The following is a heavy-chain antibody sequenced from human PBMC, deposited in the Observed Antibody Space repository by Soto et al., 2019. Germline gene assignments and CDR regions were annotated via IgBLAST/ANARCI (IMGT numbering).Heavy chain of an antibody. J-gene: IGHJ1*01. CDR2: FDPEDGET. CDR3: ATSATMIVVVPYGGLFQH. CDR1: GYTLTELS. Sequence: ASVKVSCKVSGYTLTELSMHWVRQAPGKGLEWMGGFDPEDGETIYAQKFQGRVTMTEDTSTDTAYMELSSLRSEDTAVYYCATSATMIVVVPYGGLFQHWGQGTLVTVS. V-gene: IGHV1-24*01. D-gene: IGHD3-22*01.